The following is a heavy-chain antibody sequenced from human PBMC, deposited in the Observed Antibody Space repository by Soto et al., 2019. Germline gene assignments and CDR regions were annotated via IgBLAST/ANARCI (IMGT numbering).Heavy chain of an antibody. J-gene: IGHJ4*02. CDR1: GDSVNTGDRY. D-gene: IGHD6-19*01. CDR2: IYSSGST. CDR3: ARSGGGSGWL. V-gene: IGHV4-61*08. Sequence: SETLSLTCTVSGDSVNTGDRYWSWIRQPPGKALEWIAYIYSSGSTKYNPSLKSRVTISRDTSKNQFTLKMTSVTAEDTAVYYCARSGGGSGWLGGQGTLVTVSS.